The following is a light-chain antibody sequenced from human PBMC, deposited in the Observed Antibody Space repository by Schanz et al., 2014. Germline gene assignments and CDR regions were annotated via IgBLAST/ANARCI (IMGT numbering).Light chain of an antibody. Sequence: QSALTQPPSASGSPGQSVTISCTGTSSDVGGYNYVSWYQQHPGKAPKLMIYDVSNRPSGFSNRFSASKSGNTASLTISGLQAEDEADYYCCSYAGSYTLIFGGGTKLTV. CDR1: SSDVGGYNY. CDR3: CSYAGSYTLI. J-gene: IGLJ2*01. V-gene: IGLV2-11*01. CDR2: DVS.